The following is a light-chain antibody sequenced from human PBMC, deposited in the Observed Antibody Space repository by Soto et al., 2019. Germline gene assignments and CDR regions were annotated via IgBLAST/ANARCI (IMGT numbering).Light chain of an antibody. V-gene: IGKV3D-15*01. Sequence: EIVMTQSPATLSVSPGETATLSCRASQSVSSYLAWYQQKPGQAPRLLIYGASTRAAGIPARFSGTGSGTEFALAINSLQSEDFAVYYCQQYDNWPPRITFGGGTKVEIK. CDR1: QSVSSY. CDR2: GAS. J-gene: IGKJ4*01. CDR3: QQYDNWPPRIT.